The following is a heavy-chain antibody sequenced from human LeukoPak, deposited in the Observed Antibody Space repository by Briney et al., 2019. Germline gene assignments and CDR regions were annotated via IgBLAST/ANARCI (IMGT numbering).Heavy chain of an antibody. CDR3: ARLLWFGELTFDP. D-gene: IGHD3-10*01. Sequence: GGSLRLSCAASGFTGSNNYVSWVRQAPGMGLEWVSAIHSSGATCYADSVKGRFTISRDNAKNSLYLQMNSLRAEDTAVYYCARLLWFGELTFDPWGQGTLVTVSS. J-gene: IGHJ5*02. CDR2: IHSSGAT. CDR1: GFTGSNNY. V-gene: IGHV3-53*01.